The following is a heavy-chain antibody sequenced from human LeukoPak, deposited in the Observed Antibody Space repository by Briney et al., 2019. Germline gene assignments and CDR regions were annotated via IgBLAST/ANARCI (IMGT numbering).Heavy chain of an antibody. CDR3: ARVVIPLYYMDV. V-gene: IGHV4-39*07. Sequence: SETLSLTCTVSGGSISSSSYYWGWNRQPPGKGLEWIGSIYYSGSTYYNPSLKSRVTISVDTSKNQFSLKLSSVTAADTAVYYCARVVIPLYYMDVWGKGTTVTVSS. J-gene: IGHJ6*03. D-gene: IGHD3-16*02. CDR1: GGSISSSSYY. CDR2: IYYSGST.